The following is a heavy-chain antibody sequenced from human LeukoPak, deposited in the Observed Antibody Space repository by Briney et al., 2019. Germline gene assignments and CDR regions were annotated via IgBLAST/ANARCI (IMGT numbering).Heavy chain of an antibody. J-gene: IGHJ4*02. CDR3: ARRDIVVVVSASDY. Sequence: GGSLRLSCAASGFTFSDYVMIWVRQAPGKGLEWVSGITASGDRTFYGDSVRGRFTMSRDNSKNTVYLQMNSLRVDDTAVYYCARRDIVVVVSASDYWGQGTLATVSS. CDR2: ITASGDRT. CDR1: GFTFSDYV. V-gene: IGHV3-23*01. D-gene: IGHD2-15*01.